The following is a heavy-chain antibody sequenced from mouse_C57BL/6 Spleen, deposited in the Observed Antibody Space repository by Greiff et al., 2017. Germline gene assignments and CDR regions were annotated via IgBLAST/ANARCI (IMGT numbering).Heavy chain of an antibody. D-gene: IGHD1-1*01. Sequence: QVQLQQSGAELVRPGASVKMSCKASGYTFTDYYINWVKQRPGQGLEWIGRIYPGSGNNNYNEKLMGKATLTAEKSSSTAYMQLSSLTSEDSAVYFCARYCSTYCFDYWGQGTTLTVSS. CDR2: IYPGSGNN. CDR3: ARYCSTYCFDY. V-gene: IGHV1-76*01. CDR1: GYTFTDYY. J-gene: IGHJ2*01.